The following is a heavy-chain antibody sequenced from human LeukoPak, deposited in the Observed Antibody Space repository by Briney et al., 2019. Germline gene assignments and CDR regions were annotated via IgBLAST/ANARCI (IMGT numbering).Heavy chain of an antibody. J-gene: IGHJ3*02. CDR2: MNHSGSA. Sequence: PSETLSLTCAVYGGSFSGCYWTWIRQPPGKGLEWIGEMNHSGSANYNPSLKSRVTISVDTSKNQFSLKLSSVTAADTAVYYCARVGFLEWLLSGIAFDIWGQGTMVTVSS. D-gene: IGHD3-3*01. V-gene: IGHV4-34*01. CDR3: ARVGFLEWLLSGIAFDI. CDR1: GGSFSGCY.